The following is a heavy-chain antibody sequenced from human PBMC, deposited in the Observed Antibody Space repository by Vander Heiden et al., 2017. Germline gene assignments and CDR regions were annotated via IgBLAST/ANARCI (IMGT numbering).Heavy chain of an antibody. Sequence: EVQLVDSGGGLVQIGGSLRLTCAASGFTLSTYGMHWVRQAPGKGLVWVSRISTDGSSTSYADSVQGRFTISRDNAKNTLYLQMNSLRAEDTAVYYCARVPSRNGDYTFGAFDIWGQGTMVTVSS. CDR2: ISTDGSST. CDR3: ARVPSRNGDYTFGAFDI. J-gene: IGHJ3*02. D-gene: IGHD4-17*01. CDR1: GFTLSTYG. V-gene: IGHV3-74*01.